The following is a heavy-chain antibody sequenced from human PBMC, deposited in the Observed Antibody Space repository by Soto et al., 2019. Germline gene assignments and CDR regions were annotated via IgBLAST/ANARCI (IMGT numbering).Heavy chain of an antibody. Sequence: GGSLRLSCAASGFTFSSYAMHWVRQAPGKGLEWVAVISYDGSNKYYADSVKGRFTISRDNSKNTLYLQMNSLRAEDTAVYYCAREMVRGVIFAAYYYDGMDVWGQGTTVTVSS. CDR2: ISYDGSNK. V-gene: IGHV3-30-3*01. J-gene: IGHJ6*02. CDR1: GFTFSSYA. CDR3: AREMVRGVIFAAYYYDGMDV. D-gene: IGHD3-10*01.